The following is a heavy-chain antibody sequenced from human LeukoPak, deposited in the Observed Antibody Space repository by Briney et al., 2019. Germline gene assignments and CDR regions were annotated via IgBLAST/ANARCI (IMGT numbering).Heavy chain of an antibody. CDR2: IIPIFGTA. J-gene: IGHJ5*02. Sequence: SVKVSCKASGGTFSSYAISWVRQAPGQGLEWMGGIIPIFGTANYAQKFQGRVTITADESTSTAYMELSSLRSEDTAVYYCARGRVWYSSTRGDWFDPWGQGTLVTVSS. D-gene: IGHD6-13*01. CDR3: ARGRVWYSSTRGDWFDP. CDR1: GGTFSSYA. V-gene: IGHV1-69*13.